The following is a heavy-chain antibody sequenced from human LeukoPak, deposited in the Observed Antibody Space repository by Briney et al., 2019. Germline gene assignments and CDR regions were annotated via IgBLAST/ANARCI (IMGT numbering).Heavy chain of an antibody. Sequence: PSETLSLTCTVSGGSISSSSYYWGWIRQPPGKGLEWIGSIYYSGSTYYNPSLKSRVTISVDTSKNQFSLKLSSVTAADTAVYYCARPREYYDILGFDPWGQGTLVTVSS. J-gene: IGHJ5*02. D-gene: IGHD3-9*01. CDR2: IYYSGST. V-gene: IGHV4-39*01. CDR3: ARPREYYDILGFDP. CDR1: GGSISSSSYY.